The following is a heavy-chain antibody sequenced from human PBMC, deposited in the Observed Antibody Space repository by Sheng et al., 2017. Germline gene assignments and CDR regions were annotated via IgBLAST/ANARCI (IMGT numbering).Heavy chain of an antibody. V-gene: IGHV4-34*01. Sequence: QVQLQQWGAGLLKPSETLSLTCAVYGGSFSGYYWSWIRQPPGKGLEWIGEINHSGSTNYNPSLKSRVTMSVDTSKNQFSLKLSSVTAADTAVYYCARGPGGEWLRLRAGWGQGTLVTVSS. CDR3: ARGPGGEWLRLRAG. D-gene: IGHD5-12*01. CDR2: INHSGST. J-gene: IGHJ4*02. CDR1: GGSFSGYY.